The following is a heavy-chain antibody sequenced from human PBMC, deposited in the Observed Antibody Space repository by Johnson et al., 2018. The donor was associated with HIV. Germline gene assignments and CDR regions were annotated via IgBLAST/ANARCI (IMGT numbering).Heavy chain of an antibody. CDR1: GFTFSSYA. D-gene: IGHD3-9*01. V-gene: IGHV3-23*04. CDR2: ISGSGGST. J-gene: IGHJ3*02. Sequence: MQLVESGGGVVQPGRSLRLSCAASGFTFSSYAMSWVRQAPGKGLEWVSAISGSGGSTYYADSVKGRFTISRDNSKNTLYLQMNSLRAEDTAVYYCAKDVCHYIWTGHTPSGDAFDIWGQGTMVTVSS. CDR3: AKDVCHYIWTGHTPSGDAFDI.